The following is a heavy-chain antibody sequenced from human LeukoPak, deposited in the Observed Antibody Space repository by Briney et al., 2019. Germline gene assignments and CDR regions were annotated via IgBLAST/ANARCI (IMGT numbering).Heavy chain of an antibody. CDR3: ARLPGKAVAGTRNYYFDY. CDR2: IIPIFGTA. D-gene: IGHD6-19*01. Sequence: GSSVKVSCKASGGTFSSYAISWVRQAPGQGLEWMGGIIPIFGTANYAQKFQGRVTITTDESTSTAYMELSSLRSEDTAVYYCARLPGKAVAGTRNYYFDYWGQGTLVTVSS. J-gene: IGHJ4*02. CDR1: GGTFSSYA. V-gene: IGHV1-69*05.